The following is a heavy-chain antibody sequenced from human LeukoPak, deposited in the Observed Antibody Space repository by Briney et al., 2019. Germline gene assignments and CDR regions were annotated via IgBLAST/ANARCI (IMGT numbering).Heavy chain of an antibody. CDR1: GYTFTDYF. D-gene: IGHD1-26*01. V-gene: IGHV1-2*02. CDR2: INPKSGGT. Sequence: GASVKVSCKASGYTFTDYFMNWVRQAPGQGLEWMGWINPKSGGTVYAQKFQGRVTMTRDTSSSTAYMELSRLRFDDTVVYYCARLRDRAQRTFDYWGQGTLVTVSS. CDR3: ARLRDRAQRTFDY. J-gene: IGHJ4*02.